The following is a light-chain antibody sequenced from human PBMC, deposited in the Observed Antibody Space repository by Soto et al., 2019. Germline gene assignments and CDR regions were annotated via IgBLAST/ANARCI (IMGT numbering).Light chain of an antibody. J-gene: IGKJ2*01. CDR2: AAS. V-gene: IGKV1-17*01. CDR1: QGIRSD. CDR3: LQHNDYPYT. Sequence: DIPMTQSPSSLSESVGDRVTITCRASQGIRSDLGWYQQKPGKAPKRLIYAASRLQSGVPSRFSAGGSGTEFILTISSLQPEDFATYYCLQHNDYPYTFGQGTKVEIK.